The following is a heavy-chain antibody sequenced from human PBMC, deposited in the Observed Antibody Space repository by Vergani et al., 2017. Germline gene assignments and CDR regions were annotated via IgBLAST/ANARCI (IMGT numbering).Heavy chain of an antibody. V-gene: IGHV4-31*03. D-gene: IGHD2-21*01. CDR3: ARENVVIARIFDF. Sequence: QVQLQESDPGLVKPSQTLSLTCTVSGDSLSSRDHYWSWIRQRSDKGLEWVGHIFRSGTTYYNPSLKSRLIMSVDTSKNQFSLKLTSVTAADTAMYYCARENVVIARIFDFWGQGTLVTVSS. J-gene: IGHJ4*02. CDR2: IFRSGTT. CDR1: GDSLSSRDHY.